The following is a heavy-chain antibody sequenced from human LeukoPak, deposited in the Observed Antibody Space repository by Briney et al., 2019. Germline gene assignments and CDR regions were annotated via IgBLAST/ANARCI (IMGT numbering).Heavy chain of an antibody. D-gene: IGHD3-22*01. Sequence: SETLSLTCAVYGGSFSGYYWSWIRQPPGKGLEWIGEINHSGSTNYNPSLKSRVTISVDTSKNQFSLKLSSVTAADTAVYYCARGRYTYYYDSSGLSYFDYWGQGTLVTVSS. J-gene: IGHJ4*02. V-gene: IGHV4-34*01. CDR2: INHSGST. CDR1: GGSFSGYY. CDR3: ARGRYTYYYDSSGLSYFDY.